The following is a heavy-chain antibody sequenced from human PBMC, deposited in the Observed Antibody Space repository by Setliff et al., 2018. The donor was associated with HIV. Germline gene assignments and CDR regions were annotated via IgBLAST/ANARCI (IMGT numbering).Heavy chain of an antibody. J-gene: IGHJ3*02. V-gene: IGHV3-21*01. Sequence: PGGSLSLSCAASGFTFSSYSMNWVRQAPGKGLEWVSFISRTSSYIYYADSLKGRFTISRDNAKNSLYLQMNSLRAEDTAVYYCARGFVLRFLEWSMPDAFDIWGQGTMVTVSS. D-gene: IGHD3-3*01. CDR2: ISRTSSYI. CDR3: ARGFVLRFLEWSMPDAFDI. CDR1: GFTFSSYS.